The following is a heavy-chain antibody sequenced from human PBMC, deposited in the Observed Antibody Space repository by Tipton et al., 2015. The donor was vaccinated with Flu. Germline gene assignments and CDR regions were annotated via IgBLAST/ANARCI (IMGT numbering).Heavy chain of an antibody. J-gene: IGHJ6*02. CDR3: AKDQETTGWYSPYYHYGLDV. V-gene: IGHV3-33*06. CDR2: VWYDGSKK. CDR1: GFSFSRYV. D-gene: IGHD6-19*01. Sequence: LSLTCAASGFSFSRYVMHWVRQAPGKGLEWVATVWYDGSKKYYTESVKGRFSISRDNSKNTMYLQMNSLRVEDTAVYYCAKDQETTGWYSPYYHYGLDVWGQGTTVIVSS.